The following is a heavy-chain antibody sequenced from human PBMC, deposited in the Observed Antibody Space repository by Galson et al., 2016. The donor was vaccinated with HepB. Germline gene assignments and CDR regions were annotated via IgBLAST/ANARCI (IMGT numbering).Heavy chain of an antibody. CDR1: VFAVSSNH. CDR2: IYSGGET. D-gene: IGHD4-17*01. Sequence: SLRLSCALSVFAVSSNHMTWVRQAPGKGLECVSVIYSGGETSYADSVKGRFTISRDISKNTLYLQMNSLRPEDTAVYYCARDPTTVTSPPYGLDVWGQGTTVIVSS. J-gene: IGHJ6*02. CDR3: ARDPTTVTSPPYGLDV. V-gene: IGHV3-53*01.